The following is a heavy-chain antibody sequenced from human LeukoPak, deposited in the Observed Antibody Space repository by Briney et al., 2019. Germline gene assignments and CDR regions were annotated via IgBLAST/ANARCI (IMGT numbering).Heavy chain of an antibody. CDR1: GFTVSGDY. J-gene: IGHJ5*02. CDR2: IYSGGST. Sequence: GGSLRLSCAVSGFTVSGDYMSWVRQAPGKGLEWVSVIYSGGSTYYADSVQGRFTISRDNSKNTLYLQMNSPRVEDTAVYYCARHDWFDPWGQGTLVTVSS. CDR3: ARHDWFDP. V-gene: IGHV3-53*01.